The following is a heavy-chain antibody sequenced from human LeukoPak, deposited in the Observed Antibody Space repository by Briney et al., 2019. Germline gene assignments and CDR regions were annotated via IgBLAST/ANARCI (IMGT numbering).Heavy chain of an antibody. D-gene: IGHD3-22*01. CDR2: IFHGGNT. CDR1: GYSISSGYY. J-gene: IGHJ4*02. Sequence: SETLSLTCAVSGYSISSGYYWGWSRQPPGKGRVGIGSIFHGGNTSYSPPLKSRVPISMDTSMNQFSLKVTSVTAAATAVYYCARQDRTLYYDSSGLYFDYWGQGTLVAVSS. CDR3: ARQDRTLYYDSSGLYFDY. V-gene: IGHV4-38-2*01.